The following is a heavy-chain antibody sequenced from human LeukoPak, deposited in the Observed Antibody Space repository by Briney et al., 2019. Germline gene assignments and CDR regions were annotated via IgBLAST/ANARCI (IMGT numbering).Heavy chain of an antibody. CDR3: ARGGWTHDAFDI. V-gene: IGHV4-34*01. CDR2: INHSGST. Sequence: SEILSLTCVVYGGSFSGYYWSWIRQPPGKGLEWIGEINHSGSTNHNPSLKSRVTISVDTSKKQLSLRLSSVTAADTAVYYCARGGWTHDAFDIWGRGTMVTVSS. D-gene: IGHD6-19*01. J-gene: IGHJ3*02. CDR1: GGSFSGYY.